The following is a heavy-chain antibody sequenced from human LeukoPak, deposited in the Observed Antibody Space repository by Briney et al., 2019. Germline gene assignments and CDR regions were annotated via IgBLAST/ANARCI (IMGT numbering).Heavy chain of an antibody. CDR1: GGSFSGYS. CDR2: LSHTGST. D-gene: IGHD3-10*01. Sequence: SETLSLTCAVYGGSFSGYSWSWVRQAPGKGLEWIGELSHTGSTNYNPSLKSRVTISADTSKNQFSLRLSSVTAADTAVYYCARDDGSGPYYFDYWGQGTLVTVSS. J-gene: IGHJ4*02. V-gene: IGHV4-34*01. CDR3: ARDDGSGPYYFDY.